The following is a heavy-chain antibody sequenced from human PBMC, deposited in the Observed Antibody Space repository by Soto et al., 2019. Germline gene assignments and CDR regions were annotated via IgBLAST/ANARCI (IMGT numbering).Heavy chain of an antibody. V-gene: IGHV1-69*14. CDR1: GDIFSGYS. CDR2: IIPIFGTT. D-gene: IGHD5-12*01. Sequence: QVQLVQSGAEVKKPGSSVKVSCKTSGDIFSGYSISWVRQAPGQGLEWMGGIIPIFGTTNYAQRFHGRVTLTPDKSTSTVYMELYSLKSEDTAVYYGARDLGSGYDPGDYWGQGSLVTVSS. CDR3: ARDLGSGYDPGDY. J-gene: IGHJ4*02.